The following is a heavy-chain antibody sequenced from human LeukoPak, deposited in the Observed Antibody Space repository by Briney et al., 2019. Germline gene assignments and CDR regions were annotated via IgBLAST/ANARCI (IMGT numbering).Heavy chain of an antibody. CDR3: ARPRQCYSTTSCANHFHY. CDR2: INSDGSST. D-gene: IGHD2-2*01. V-gene: IGHV3-74*01. J-gene: IGHJ4*02. CDR1: GFTVSAYW. Sequence: QPGGSLGLSCAASGFTVSAYWMHWVRQAPGKGLVWVSRINSDGSSTSYADSVKGRFTISRDNAKNTLYLEMNSLRAEDAAVYYCARPRQCYSTTSCANHFHYWGQGTLVTVSS.